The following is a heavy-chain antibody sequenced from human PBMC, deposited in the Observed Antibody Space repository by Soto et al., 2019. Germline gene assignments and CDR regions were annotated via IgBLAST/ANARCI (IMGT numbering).Heavy chain of an antibody. Sequence: GESLKISCKGSENTFSSYWIAWVRHLPGKGLECMGIISPDDSDTRYSPSFQGQVTISVDKSITTAYLQWSSLQASDTAMYYCARSRSEGRHLWFDPCGQGTQVTVSA. V-gene: IGHV5-51*01. CDR1: ENTFSSYW. CDR2: ISPDDSDT. D-gene: IGHD2-15*01. J-gene: IGHJ5*02. CDR3: ARSRSEGRHLWFDP.